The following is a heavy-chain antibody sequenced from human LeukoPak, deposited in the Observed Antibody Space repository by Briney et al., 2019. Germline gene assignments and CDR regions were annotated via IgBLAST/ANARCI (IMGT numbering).Heavy chain of an antibody. D-gene: IGHD1-26*01. CDR3: AKGMIVGATAINLDY. CDR2: ISGSGGST. V-gene: IGHV3-23*01. CDR1: GFTFSSYA. Sequence: PGGSLRLSCAASGFTFSSYAMSWVRQAPGKGLEWVSVISGSGGSTYYADSVKGRFTISRDNSKNTLYLQMNSLRAEDTAVYYCAKGMIVGATAINLDYWGQGTLVTVSS. J-gene: IGHJ4*02.